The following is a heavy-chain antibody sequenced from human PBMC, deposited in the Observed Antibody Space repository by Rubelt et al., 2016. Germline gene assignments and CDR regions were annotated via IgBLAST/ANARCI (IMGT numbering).Heavy chain of an antibody. CDR2: IYYSGST. D-gene: IGHD4-11*01. V-gene: IGHV4-59*04. CDR3: ARSYSNYEKNWFDP. CDR1: GGSISSYY. Sequence: QVQLQESGPGLVKPSETLSLTCTVSGGSISSYYWSWIRQPPGKGLEWIGSIYYSGSTYYNPSLKSRVTISVDTSKNQFSLKLSSVTAADTAVYYCARSYSNYEKNWFDPWGQGTLVTVSS. J-gene: IGHJ5*02.